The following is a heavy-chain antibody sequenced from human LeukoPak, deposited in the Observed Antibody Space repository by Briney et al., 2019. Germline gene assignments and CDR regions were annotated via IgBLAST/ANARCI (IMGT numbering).Heavy chain of an antibody. J-gene: IGHJ4*02. CDR3: AKDPLYYEYYFDY. CDR1: GFTFSSYG. V-gene: IGHV3-30*18. D-gene: IGHD3-3*01. CDR2: ISYDGSNK. Sequence: PGRSRRLSCAASGFTFSSYGMHWVRQAPGKGLEWVAVISYDGSNKYYADSVKGRFTISRDNSKNTLYLQMNSLRAEDTAVYYCAKDPLYYEYYFDYWGQGTLVTVSS.